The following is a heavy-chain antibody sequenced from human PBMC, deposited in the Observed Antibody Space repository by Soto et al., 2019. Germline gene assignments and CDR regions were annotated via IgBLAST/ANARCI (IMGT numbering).Heavy chain of an antibody. D-gene: IGHD6-19*01. CDR1: GFTFSSYA. J-gene: IGHJ2*01. CDR3: AKDMWEQWLNTAYWYFDL. CDR2: ISGSGGST. V-gene: IGHV3-23*01. Sequence: EVQLLESGGGLVQPGGSLRLSCAASGFTFSSYAMSWVRQAPGKGLEWVSAISGSGGSTYYADSVKGRFTISRDNSKNTLYLQMNSLRAEDTAVYYCAKDMWEQWLNTAYWYFDLWGRGTLVTVSS.